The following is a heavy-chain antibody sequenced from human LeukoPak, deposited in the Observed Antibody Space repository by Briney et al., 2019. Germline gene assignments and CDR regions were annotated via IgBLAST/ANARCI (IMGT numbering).Heavy chain of an antibody. Sequence: VGSLRLSCAASGFTVSSTYMSWVRPAPGKGLGWVSVIYSGGSTYYADSVKGRFTISRDNSKNTLYLQMNSLRAEDTAVYYCARESANCTNGVCYTEDYFDYWGQGTLVTVSS. CDR1: GFTVSSTY. J-gene: IGHJ4*02. CDR3: ARESANCTNGVCYTEDYFDY. D-gene: IGHD2-8*01. CDR2: IYSGGST. V-gene: IGHV3-66*02.